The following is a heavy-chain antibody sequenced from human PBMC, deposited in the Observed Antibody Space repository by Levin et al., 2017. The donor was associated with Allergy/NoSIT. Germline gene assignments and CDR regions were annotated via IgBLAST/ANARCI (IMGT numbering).Heavy chain of an antibody. CDR1: GFTFSSYG. CDR3: AKDVYGSGWYPLGNDAFEM. V-gene: IGHV3-30*18. Sequence: GESLKISCAASGFTFSSYGMHWVRQAPGKGLEWVAVISSDGRKKFYADSVKGRFTISRDKSKNTRELQMNSLRAEDTAVYYCAKDVYGSGWYPLGNDAFEMWGQGTKVSVSS. CDR2: ISSDGRKK. J-gene: IGHJ3*02. D-gene: IGHD6-19*01.